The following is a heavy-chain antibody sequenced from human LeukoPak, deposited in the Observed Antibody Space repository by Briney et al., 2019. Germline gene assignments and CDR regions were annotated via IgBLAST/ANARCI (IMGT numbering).Heavy chain of an antibody. V-gene: IGHV1-46*01. CDR2: INPSGGST. CDR1: GYTSTSYY. CDR3: ARVLRGYSYGS. J-gene: IGHJ4*02. Sequence: ASVKVSCKASGYTSTSYYMHWVRQAPGQGLEWMGIINPSGGSTSYAQKFQGRVTMTRDTSTGTVYMELSSLRSEDTAVYYCARVLRGYSYGSWGQGTLVTVSS. D-gene: IGHD5-18*01.